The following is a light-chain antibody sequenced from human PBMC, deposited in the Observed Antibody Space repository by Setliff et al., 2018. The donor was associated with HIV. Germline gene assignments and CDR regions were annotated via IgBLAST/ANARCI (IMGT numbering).Light chain of an antibody. V-gene: IGLV2-14*03. Sequence: QSVLAQPASVSGSPGQSTTISCNGTSSDVGTYNHVSWYQQHPGKAPKLIIYDVSKRPSGVSNRFSGSKSGNTASLTISGLQAEDEADYYCSSYTSSSTYVFGTGTKVTVL. CDR2: DVS. CDR1: SSDVGTYNH. CDR3: SSYTSSSTYV. J-gene: IGLJ1*01.